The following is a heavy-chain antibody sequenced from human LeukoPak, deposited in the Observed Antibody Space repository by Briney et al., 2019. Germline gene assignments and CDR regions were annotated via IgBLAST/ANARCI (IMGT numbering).Heavy chain of an antibody. J-gene: IGHJ6*02. CDR2: INHSGST. D-gene: IGHD4-17*01. CDR1: GGSFSGYY. Sequence: KASETLSLTCAVYGGSFSGYYWSWIRQPPGKGLEWIGEINHSGSTNYNPSLKSRVTISVDTSKNQFSLKLSSATAADTAVYYCATNDYGDYDYGMDVWGQGTTVTVSS. CDR3: ATNDYGDYDYGMDV. V-gene: IGHV4-34*01.